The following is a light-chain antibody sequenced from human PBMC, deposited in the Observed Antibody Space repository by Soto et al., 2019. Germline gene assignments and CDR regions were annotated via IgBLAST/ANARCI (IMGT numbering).Light chain of an antibody. CDR3: QQRKNWSYT. Sequence: EIVLTQSPATLSLSPGERATLSCRASQDINNYLGWYQQKPGQAPRLLIVDASNRATGIPARFSGGGSGTDFTLTINRLEPGDFAVYYCQQRKNWSYTFGQGTELEIK. J-gene: IGKJ2*01. V-gene: IGKV3D-11*01. CDR2: DAS. CDR1: QDINNY.